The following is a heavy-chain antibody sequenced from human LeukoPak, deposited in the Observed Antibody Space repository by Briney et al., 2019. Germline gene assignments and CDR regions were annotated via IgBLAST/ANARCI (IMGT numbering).Heavy chain of an antibody. D-gene: IGHD3-3*01. CDR1: GGSISSSSYY. Sequence: SETLSLTCTVSGGSISSSSYYWGWIRQPPGKGLEWIGSIYYSGSTYYNPSLKSRVTISVDTSKNQFSLKLSSVTAADTAVYYCARDTPTYYDFWSGYYTVSHAFDIWGQGTMVTVSS. CDR3: ARDTPTYYDFWSGYYTVSHAFDI. CDR2: IYYSGST. J-gene: IGHJ3*02. V-gene: IGHV4-39*02.